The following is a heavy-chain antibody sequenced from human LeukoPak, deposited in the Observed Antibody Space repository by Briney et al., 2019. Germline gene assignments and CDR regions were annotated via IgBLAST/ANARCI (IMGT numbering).Heavy chain of an antibody. D-gene: IGHD3-22*01. V-gene: IGHV1-2*06. CDR1: GYTFTSYG. Sequence: ASVKVSCKASGYTFTSYGISWVRQAPGQGLEWMGRINPNSGGTNSAQMFQGRITMTRDTSISTAYMELTRLRSDDTAVYFCARGRGDDTVSYFDSWGQGTLVTVSS. J-gene: IGHJ4*02. CDR2: INPNSGGT. CDR3: ARGRGDDTVSYFDS.